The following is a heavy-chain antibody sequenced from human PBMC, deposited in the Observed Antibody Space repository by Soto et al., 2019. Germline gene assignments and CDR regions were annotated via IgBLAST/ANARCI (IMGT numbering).Heavy chain of an antibody. J-gene: IGHJ4*02. CDR1: GFIFSNAW. CDR2: IESKTDGRKA. V-gene: IGHV3-15*07. CDR3: TTWSYSFDY. Sequence: PGGSLRLSCAASGFIFSNAWMNLVRQAPGKGLEWVGHIESKTDGRKAHHTAPVQGRFTISRDDSANTLYLQMNSLTVEDTAVYYCTTWSYSFDYWGRGALVTVSS. D-gene: IGHD2-8*02.